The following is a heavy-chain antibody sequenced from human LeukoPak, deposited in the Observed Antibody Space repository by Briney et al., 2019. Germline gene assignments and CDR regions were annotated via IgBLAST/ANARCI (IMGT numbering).Heavy chain of an antibody. CDR1: GYTFTGYY. CDR2: INPNSGGT. Sequence: ASVKVSCKASGYTFTGYYMHWVRQAPGQGLEWMGWINPNSGGTNYAQKFQGRVTMTRDTSISTAYMELSRLRSDDTAVYYCARVRRYYDFWSGYSGAFDIWGQGTMVTVSS. CDR3: ARVRRYYDFWSGYSGAFDI. V-gene: IGHV1-2*02. J-gene: IGHJ3*02. D-gene: IGHD3-3*01.